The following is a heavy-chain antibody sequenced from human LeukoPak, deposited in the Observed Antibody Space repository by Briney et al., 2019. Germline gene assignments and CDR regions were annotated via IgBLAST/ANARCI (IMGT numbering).Heavy chain of an antibody. CDR2: IKQGGSEK. CDR1: GFTFSRYW. Sequence: PGGSLRLSCAASGFTFSRYWMNLVRQAPGKGLESVADIKQGGSEKYYVDSVKGRFTISRDNAKNSLYLQLNSLRAEDTAVYYCVRGERRHGYYLYPLFDYWGQGTLVTVSS. CDR3: VRGERRHGYYLYPLFDY. J-gene: IGHJ4*02. D-gene: IGHD5-24*01. V-gene: IGHV3-7*01.